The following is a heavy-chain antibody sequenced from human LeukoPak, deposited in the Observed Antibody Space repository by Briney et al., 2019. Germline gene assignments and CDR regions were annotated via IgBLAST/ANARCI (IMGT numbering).Heavy chain of an antibody. V-gene: IGHV3-23*01. CDR3: AKDRPNYYGSNGNYYRRDGDY. CDR2: ITSSGDGT. CDR1: GFTSSIYA. Sequence: PGGSLRPSCAASGFTSSIYAMSWVRQAPGNGLQWVSSITSSGDGTYYADSVKGRFTISRDNSENMLYLQMNSLRVEDTAVYFCAKDRPNYYGSNGNYYRRDGDYWGQGTLVTVSS. J-gene: IGHJ4*02. D-gene: IGHD3-22*01.